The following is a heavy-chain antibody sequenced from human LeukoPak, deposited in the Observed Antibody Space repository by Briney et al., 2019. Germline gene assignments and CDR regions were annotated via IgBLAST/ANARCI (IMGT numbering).Heavy chain of an antibody. J-gene: IGHJ5*02. V-gene: IGHV1-46*01. CDR2: IYTSDGSA. CDR3: ARGAAAAGYLGWFDP. Sequence: EASVKVSCKASGYTFTSYYMHWVRQAPGQGPEWMGIIYTSDGSARYAQKFQGRVTMTRDTSTGTVYMELSSLRSEDTAVYYCARGAAAAGYLGWFDPWGQGTLVTVSS. D-gene: IGHD6-13*01. CDR1: GYTFTSYY.